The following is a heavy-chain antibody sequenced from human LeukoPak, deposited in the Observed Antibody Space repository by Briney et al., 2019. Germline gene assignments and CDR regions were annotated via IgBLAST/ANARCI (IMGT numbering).Heavy chain of an antibody. Sequence: PGRSLRLSCAASGFTFSSYGMHWVRQAPGKGLEWVAVISYDGSNKYYADSVKGRFTISRDNSKNTLYLQMNSLRAEDTAVYYCAKVQQWLVLIGAFGIWGQGTMVTVSS. J-gene: IGHJ3*02. D-gene: IGHD6-19*01. CDR3: AKVQQWLVLIGAFGI. CDR1: GFTFSSYG. CDR2: ISYDGSNK. V-gene: IGHV3-30*18.